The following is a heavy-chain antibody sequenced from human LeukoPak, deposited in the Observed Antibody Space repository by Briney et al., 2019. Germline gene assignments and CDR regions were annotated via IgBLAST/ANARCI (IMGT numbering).Heavy chain of an antibody. CDR3: ARRGYGDYNWFDP. Sequence: SQTLSLTCTVSGGSISSGGYYWSWIRQPPGKGLEWIGYIYHSGSTYYNPSLKSRVTISVDRSKNQFSLKLSSVTAADTAVYYCARRGYGDYNWFDPWGQGTLVTVSS. D-gene: IGHD4-17*01. CDR1: GGSISSGGYY. CDR2: IYHSGST. J-gene: IGHJ5*02. V-gene: IGHV4-30-2*01.